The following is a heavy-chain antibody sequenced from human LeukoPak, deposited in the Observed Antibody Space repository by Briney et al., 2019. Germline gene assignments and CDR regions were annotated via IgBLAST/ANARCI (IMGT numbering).Heavy chain of an antibody. V-gene: IGHV4-30-2*01. J-gene: IGHJ5*02. D-gene: IGHD6-19*01. Sequence: PSETLSLTCAVSGGSISSGGYSWSWIRQPPGKGLEWIGYIYHSGSTYYNPSLKSRVTISVDRSKNQFSLKLSSVTAAGTAVYYCARLPPVAGVFDPWGQGTLVTVSS. CDR3: ARLPPVAGVFDP. CDR1: GGSISSGGYS. CDR2: IYHSGST.